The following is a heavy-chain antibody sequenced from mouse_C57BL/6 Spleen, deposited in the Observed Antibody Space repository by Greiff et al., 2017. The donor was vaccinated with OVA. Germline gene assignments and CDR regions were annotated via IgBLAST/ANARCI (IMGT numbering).Heavy chain of an antibody. V-gene: IGHV1-26*01. CDR1: GYTFTDYY. CDR2: INPDNGGI. D-gene: IGHD2-4*01. Sequence: EVQLQQSGPELVKPGASVNISCKASGYTFTDYYMNWVKQSHGKSLEWIGDINPDNGGISYNQKLKGKATLTGDKSSSTAYMELSSLTSEDSAVYYCARDYDNAMDDWGQGTSVTVSS. CDR3: ARDYDNAMDD. J-gene: IGHJ4*01.